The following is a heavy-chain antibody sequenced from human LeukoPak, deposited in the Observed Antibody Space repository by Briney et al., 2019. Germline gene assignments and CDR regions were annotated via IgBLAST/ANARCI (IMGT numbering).Heavy chain of an antibody. CDR1: GYTFTSYG. D-gene: IGHD3-22*01. CDR2: ISAYNGNT. J-gene: IGHJ4*02. CDR3: ARGVNYYYDSSGYSGNFDY. V-gene: IGHV1-18*01. Sequence: ASVTVSCTGSGYTFTSYGISWVRQAPGQGLEWMGWISAYNGNTNYAQKLQGRVTMTTDTSTSTAYMELRSLRSDDTAVYYCARGVNYYYDSSGYSGNFDYWGQGTLVTVTS.